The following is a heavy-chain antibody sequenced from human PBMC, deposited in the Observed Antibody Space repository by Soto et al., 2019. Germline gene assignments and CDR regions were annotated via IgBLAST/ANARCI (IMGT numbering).Heavy chain of an antibody. D-gene: IGHD3-22*01. J-gene: IGHJ4*02. V-gene: IGHV4-61*08. CDR2: VSYSGST. Sequence: SETLSLTCTVSGGSISSADYYWTWIRQTPGKGLEWIAYVSYSGSTTNNPSLSSRVTISVDTSKDQVSLKLSSVTAADTAIHYCARMDAHYYDTSGYYLSNYFGYWGQGTLVTVSS. CDR3: ARMDAHYYDTSGYYLSNYFGY. CDR1: GGSISSADYY.